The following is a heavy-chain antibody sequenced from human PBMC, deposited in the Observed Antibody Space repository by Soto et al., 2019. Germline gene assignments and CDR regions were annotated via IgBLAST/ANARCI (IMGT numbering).Heavy chain of an antibody. J-gene: IGHJ4*02. CDR1: GGSISSSSYY. V-gene: IGHV4-39*01. Sequence: SETLSLTCTVSGGSISSSSYYWGWIRQPPGKGLEWIGSIYYSGSTYYNPSLKSRVTISVDTSKNQFSLKLSSVTAADTAVYYCATEDIVVVVAAYYWGQGTLVTVSS. CDR2: IYYSGST. D-gene: IGHD2-15*01. CDR3: ATEDIVVVVAAYY.